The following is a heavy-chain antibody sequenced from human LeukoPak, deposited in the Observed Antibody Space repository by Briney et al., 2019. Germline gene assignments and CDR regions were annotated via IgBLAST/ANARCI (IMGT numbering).Heavy chain of an antibody. CDR3: ARRIQGIAPYYFDY. CDR2: INSDGGST. Sequence: GGSLRLSCTASGFTFSSYWMHWVRQALGKGLVWVSRINSDGGSTSYADSVKGRFTISRDNAKNTLYLQMNSLRAEDTAVYYCARRIQGIAPYYFDYLGQGTLVTVSS. D-gene: IGHD6-13*01. CDR1: GFTFSSYW. V-gene: IGHV3-74*01. J-gene: IGHJ4*02.